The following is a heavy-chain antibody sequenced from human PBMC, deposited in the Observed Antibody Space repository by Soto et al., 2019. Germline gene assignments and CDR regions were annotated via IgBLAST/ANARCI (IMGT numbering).Heavy chain of an antibody. CDR1: GFTFDSDW. CDR3: AKGTLRASYYYYYYYGMDV. V-gene: IGHV3-74*01. CDR2: INTDGTGT. J-gene: IGHJ6*02. D-gene: IGHD1-26*01. Sequence: GGSLRLSCAASGFTFDSDWLHWVRQPPGKGLEWVSRINTDGTGTSYADSVKGRFTISRDNSKNTLYLQMNSLRAEDTAVYYCAKGTLRASYYYYYYYGMDVWGQGTTVTVSS.